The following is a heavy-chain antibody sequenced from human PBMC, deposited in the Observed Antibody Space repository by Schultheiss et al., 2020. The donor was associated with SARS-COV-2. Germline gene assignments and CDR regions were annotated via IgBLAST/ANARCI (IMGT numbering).Heavy chain of an antibody. J-gene: IGHJ4*02. Sequence: SETLSLTCTVSGGSISSDDYYWSWIRQPPGKGLEWIGYIYYSGSTNYNPSLKSRVTISVDTSKNQFSLKLSSVTAADTAVYYCARSTANCGGDCYSLWSPIDYWGQGTLVTVSS. CDR3: ARSTANCGGDCYSLWSPIDY. V-gene: IGHV4-61*08. CDR1: GGSISSDDYY. D-gene: IGHD2-21*01. CDR2: IYYSGST.